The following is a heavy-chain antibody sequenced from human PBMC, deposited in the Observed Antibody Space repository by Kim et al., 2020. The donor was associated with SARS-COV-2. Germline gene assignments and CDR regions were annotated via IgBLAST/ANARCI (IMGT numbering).Heavy chain of an antibody. J-gene: IGHJ4*02. D-gene: IGHD4-17*01. Sequence: GGSLRLSCAASGFTFRSYGMIWVRQAPGKGLEWVSVISDSGDSADYADSVKGRFTISRDNSKNTLYLQMNNLRAEDTAGYYCAPGGRLTTSKPFDYWGQGSLVTFSS. CDR1: GFTFRSYG. CDR3: APGGRLTTSKPFDY. V-gene: IGHV3-23*01. CDR2: ISDSGDSA.